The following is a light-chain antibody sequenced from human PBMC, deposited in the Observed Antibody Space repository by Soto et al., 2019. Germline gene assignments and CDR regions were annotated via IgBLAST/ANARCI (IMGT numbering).Light chain of an antibody. CDR2: DAS. J-gene: IGKJ1*01. CDR1: ESSRTW. CDR3: QQYNSYSWT. Sequence: IHMTQAPSPLSASIGYRVASAFLACESSRTWLAWYQQKPGKAPKLLIYDASSLESGVPSRFSGSGSGTEFTLTISSLQPDDFATYYCQQYNSYSWTFGQGTKVDI. V-gene: IGKV1-5*01.